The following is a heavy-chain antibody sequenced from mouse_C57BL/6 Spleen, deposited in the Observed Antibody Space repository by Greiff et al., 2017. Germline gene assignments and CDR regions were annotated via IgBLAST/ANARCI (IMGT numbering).Heavy chain of an antibody. CDR1: GYAFSSYW. CDR3: ARRDYGSSYYFDY. D-gene: IGHD1-1*01. Sequence: VQLQQSGAELVKPGASVKISCKASGYAFSSYWMNWVKQRPGKGLEWIGQIYPGDGDTNYNGELKGKATLTADKSSSTAYMQLSSLTSEDSAVYFCARRDYGSSYYFDYWGQGTTLTVSS. V-gene: IGHV1-80*01. CDR2: IYPGDGDT. J-gene: IGHJ2*01.